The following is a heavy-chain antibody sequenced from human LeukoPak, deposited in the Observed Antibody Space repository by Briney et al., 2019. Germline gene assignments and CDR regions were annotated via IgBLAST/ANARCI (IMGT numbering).Heavy chain of an antibody. V-gene: IGHV3-9*01. D-gene: IGHD4-17*01. CDR3: AKDYMTTVTTGAFDI. CDR1: GFTFDDYA. CDR2: ISWNSGSI. J-gene: IGHJ3*02. Sequence: PSGGSLRLSCAASGFTFDDYAMHWVRQAPGKGLEWVSGISWNSGSIGYADSVKGRFTISRDNAKNSLYLQMNSLRAEDTALYYCAKDYMTTVTTGAFDIWGQGTMVTVSS.